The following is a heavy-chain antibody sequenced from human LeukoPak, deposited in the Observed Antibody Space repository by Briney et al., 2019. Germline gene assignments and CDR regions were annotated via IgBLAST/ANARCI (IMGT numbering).Heavy chain of an antibody. CDR1: GFTFSRYA. CDR3: ARDTFHPGLIDS. V-gene: IGHV3-21*05. CDR2: INTDSSDI. J-gene: IGHJ4*02. Sequence: PAGSLRLSCAASGFTFSRYAMNWVRQAPGKGLEWVSYINTDSSDIHYADSVKGRFTISRDNARNTLYLQLSSLRAEDSAVYYCARDTFHPGLIDSWGQGTLVTVSS. D-gene: IGHD2-21*01.